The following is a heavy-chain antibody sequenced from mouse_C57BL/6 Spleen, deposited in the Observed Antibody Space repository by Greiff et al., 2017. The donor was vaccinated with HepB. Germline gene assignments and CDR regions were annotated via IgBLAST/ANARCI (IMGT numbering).Heavy chain of an antibody. D-gene: IGHD1-1*01. Sequence: QVHVKQPGAELVKPGASVKMSCKASGYTFTSYWITWVKQRPGQGLEWIGDIYPGSGSTNYNEKFKSKATLTVDTSSSTAYMQLSSLTSEDSAVYYCARLDYYGSSYRWYFDVWGTGTTVTVSS. CDR2: IYPGSGST. J-gene: IGHJ1*03. V-gene: IGHV1-55*01. CDR3: ARLDYYGSSYRWYFDV. CDR1: GYTFTSYW.